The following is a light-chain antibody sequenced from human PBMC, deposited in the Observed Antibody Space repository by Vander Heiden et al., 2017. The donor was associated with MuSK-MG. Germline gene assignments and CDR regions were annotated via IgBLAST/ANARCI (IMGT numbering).Light chain of an antibody. V-gene: IGLV3-25*03. CDR1: ALAKQY. J-gene: IGLJ2*01. CDR2: KDT. Sequence: SSELTQPPSVSVSPGQPALITCSGDALAKQYVYWYQQKPGQAPVLVIYKDTERPSGIPERFSGSSSGTTVTLTTSAVQAEDEADYYCRSADSSGTHLLFGGGTKLTVL. CDR3: RSADSSGTHLL.